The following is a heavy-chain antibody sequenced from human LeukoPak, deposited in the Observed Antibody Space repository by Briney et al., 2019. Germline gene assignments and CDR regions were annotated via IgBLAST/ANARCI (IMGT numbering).Heavy chain of an antibody. V-gene: IGHV3-23*01. D-gene: IGHD3-22*01. Sequence: GGSLRLSCAASGFTFSSYAMSWVRQAPGKGLEWVSAISGSGGSTDYADSVKGRFTISRDNSKNTLYLQMNSLRAEDTAVYYCAKEHPAVDSSGYYVPDYWGQGTLVTVSS. J-gene: IGHJ4*02. CDR1: GFTFSSYA. CDR3: AKEHPAVDSSGYYVPDY. CDR2: ISGSGGST.